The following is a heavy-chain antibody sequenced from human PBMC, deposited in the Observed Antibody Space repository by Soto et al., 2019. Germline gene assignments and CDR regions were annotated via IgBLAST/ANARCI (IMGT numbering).Heavy chain of an antibody. V-gene: IGHV3-7*04. CDR2: INQDGSEK. CDR3: ARAGY. Sequence: GSLILSCAASGFIFSNSWMSWVRQAPGKGLEWVANINQDGSEKYYVDSVRGRFTISRDNAKNSLYLQMNSLSAEDTAVYYCARAGYWGQGTLVTVSS. CDR1: GFIFSNSW. J-gene: IGHJ4*02.